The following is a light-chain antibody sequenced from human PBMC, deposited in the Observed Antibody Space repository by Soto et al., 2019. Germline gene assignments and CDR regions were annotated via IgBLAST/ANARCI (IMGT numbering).Light chain of an antibody. J-gene: IGLJ1*01. CDR1: SSDFGGYNY. Sequence: QSVLTQPASVSGSPGQSITISGTGTSSDFGGYNYVSWYQQHPGKAPKLMIYEVSNRPSGVSNRFSGSKSGNTASLTISGLQAEDEADYYCSSYTSSSTLYVFGTGNKVTVL. CDR3: SSYTSSSTLYV. CDR2: EVS. V-gene: IGLV2-14*01.